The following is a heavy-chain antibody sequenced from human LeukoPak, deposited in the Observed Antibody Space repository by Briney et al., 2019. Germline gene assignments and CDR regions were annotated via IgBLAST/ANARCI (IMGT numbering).Heavy chain of an antibody. Sequence: GGSLRLSCAASGFTFTSYWMSWVRQAPGKGLEWVANIKEDGSEKYYADSVKGRFTISRDNSKNTLYLQMNSLRAEDTAVYYCAKDGSGAERTYFDYWGQGTLVTVSS. D-gene: IGHD3-10*01. J-gene: IGHJ4*02. CDR2: IKEDGSEK. CDR1: GFTFTSYW. CDR3: AKDGSGAERTYFDY. V-gene: IGHV3-7*01.